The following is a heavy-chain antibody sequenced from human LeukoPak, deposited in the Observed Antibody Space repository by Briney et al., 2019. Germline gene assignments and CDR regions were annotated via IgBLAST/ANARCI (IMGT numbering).Heavy chain of an antibody. V-gene: IGHV4-38-2*02. D-gene: IGHD6-19*01. CDR3: ARPNSGWYFDC. J-gene: IGHJ4*02. CDR1: GAYVCNVYF. Sequence: PSETLSLTCTVSGAYVCNVYFWAWIRQPPGRGLEWIGSINNSGSTYYNPSLKSRVTMSVDAFRNHFSLELSSVIAADTAVYYCARPNSGWYFDCWGQGTLVTVSS. CDR2: INNSGST.